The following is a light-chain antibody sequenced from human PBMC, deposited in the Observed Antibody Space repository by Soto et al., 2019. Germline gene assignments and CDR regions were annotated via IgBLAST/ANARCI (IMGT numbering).Light chain of an antibody. CDR3: QQSYSTPLT. CDR1: QSISRY. J-gene: IGKJ4*01. CDR2: AAS. V-gene: IGKV1-39*01. Sequence: DIQLTQSPSSLSASVGDRITITCRSSQSISRYLNWYQQRPGTAPKLLIYAASSLQSGVPSRFSGSGSGTDFTLTISSLQPEDFATYYCQQSYSTPLTFGGGTKVDIK.